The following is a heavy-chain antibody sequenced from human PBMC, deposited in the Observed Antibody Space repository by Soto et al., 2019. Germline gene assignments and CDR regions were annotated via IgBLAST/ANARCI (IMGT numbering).Heavy chain of an antibody. CDR3: ATYSGSYGYYFDY. V-gene: IGHV4-59*08. Sequence: PSETLSLTCTVSGGSISSYYWSWIRQPPGKGLEWIGYIYYSGSTNYNPSLKSRVTISVDTSKNQFSLKLSSVTAADTAVYYCATYSGSYGYYFDYWGQGTLVTVS. J-gene: IGHJ4*02. D-gene: IGHD1-26*01. CDR1: GGSISSYY. CDR2: IYYSGST.